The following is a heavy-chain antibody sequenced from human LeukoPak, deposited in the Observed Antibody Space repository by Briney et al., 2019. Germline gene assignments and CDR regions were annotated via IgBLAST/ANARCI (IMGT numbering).Heavy chain of an antibody. J-gene: IGHJ4*02. V-gene: IGHV3-74*01. CDR1: GFTFSSYW. CDR3: ARARGYDYVWGSYRYGYYFDY. Sequence: GGSLRLSCAASGFTFSSYWMHWVRQAPGKGLVWVSRINSDGSSTSYADSVKGRFTISRDNAKNTLYLQMNSLRAEDTAVYYCARARGYDYVWGSYRYGYYFDYWGQGALVTVSS. CDR2: INSDGSST. D-gene: IGHD3-16*02.